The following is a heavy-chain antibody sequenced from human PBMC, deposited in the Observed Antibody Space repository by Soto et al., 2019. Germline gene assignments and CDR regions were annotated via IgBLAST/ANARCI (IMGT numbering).Heavy chain of an antibody. CDR1: GVSISSNY. Sequence: SETLSLTCIVSGVSISSNYWSWIRQPPGKGLEWIGYIHYTGSSNFHPSLKNRVIISVDTSKNQFSLKLSSVTAAGTAVYYCARSYPNTIFGVVPSRGLDVWGQGTTVTVSS. CDR3: ARSYPNTIFGVVPSRGLDV. D-gene: IGHD3-3*01. J-gene: IGHJ6*02. CDR2: IHYTGSS. V-gene: IGHV4-59*01.